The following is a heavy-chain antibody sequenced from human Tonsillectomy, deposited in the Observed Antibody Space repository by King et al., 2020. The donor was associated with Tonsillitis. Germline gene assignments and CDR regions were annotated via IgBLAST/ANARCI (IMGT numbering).Heavy chain of an antibody. CDR3: IRFAAPEYGDYGDY. J-gene: IGHJ4*02. V-gene: IGHV3-73*02. D-gene: IGHD4-17*01. Sequence: VQLVESGGGLVQPGGSLKLSCAASGFTFSGSAMHWVRQASGKGLEWVGRIRSKANSYATAYAASVKGRFIISRDDSKNTMYLRMSSLKTEDTAVYYCIRFAAPEYGDYGDYWGQGTLVTVSS. CDR2: IRSKANSYAT. CDR1: GFTFSGSA.